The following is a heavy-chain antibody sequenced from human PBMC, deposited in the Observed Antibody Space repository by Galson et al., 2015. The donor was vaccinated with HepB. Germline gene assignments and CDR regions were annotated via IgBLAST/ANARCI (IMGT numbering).Heavy chain of an antibody. CDR3: ARDRGELNYYYYGMDV. CDR2: ISSSSSYI. J-gene: IGHJ6*02. CDR1: GFTFSSYS. D-gene: IGHD3-10*01. V-gene: IGHV3-21*01. Sequence: SLRLSCAASGFTFSSYSMNWVRQAPGKGLEWVLSISSSSSYIYYADSVKGRFTISRDNAKNSLYLQMNSLRAEDTAVYYCARDRGELNYYYYGMDVWGQGTTVTVSS.